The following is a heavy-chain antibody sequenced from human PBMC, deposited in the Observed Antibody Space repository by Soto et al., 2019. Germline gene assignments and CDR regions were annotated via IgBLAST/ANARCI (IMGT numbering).Heavy chain of an antibody. CDR2: LHSGGDT. Sequence: EVQLVESGGGLVQPGGSLRLSCVASGIPVSSNYMTWVRQAPGKGLEWVSVLHSGGDTYYATSVKGRFTISRHDSTNTVFLQMNSLTAEDTAVYYCARDGPYDYASRMDVWGPGTTVTVSS. V-gene: IGHV3-53*04. CDR3: ARDGPYDYASRMDV. CDR1: GIPVSSNY. J-gene: IGHJ6*02. D-gene: IGHD3-10*01.